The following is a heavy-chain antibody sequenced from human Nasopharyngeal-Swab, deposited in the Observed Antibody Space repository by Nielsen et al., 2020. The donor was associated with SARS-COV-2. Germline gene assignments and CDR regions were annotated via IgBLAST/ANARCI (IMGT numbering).Heavy chain of an antibody. CDR2: ISAYNGNT. Sequence: VRQAPGQGLEWMGWISAYNGNTNYAQKLQGRVTMTTDTSTSTAYMELRSLRSDDTAVYYCARDSNPDYYDSSGYKDYWGQGTLVTVSS. V-gene: IGHV1-18*01. D-gene: IGHD3-22*01. CDR3: ARDSNPDYYDSSGYKDY. J-gene: IGHJ4*02.